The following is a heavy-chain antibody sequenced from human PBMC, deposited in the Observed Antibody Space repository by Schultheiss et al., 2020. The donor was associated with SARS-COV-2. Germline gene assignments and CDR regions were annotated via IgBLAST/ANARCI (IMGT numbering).Heavy chain of an antibody. V-gene: IGHV3-33*08. CDR1: GFTFSGSA. Sequence: GGSLRLSCAASGFTFSGSAMHWVRRAPGKGLEWVAVIWYDGSNKYYADSVKGRFTISRDNSKNTLYLQMNSLTAEDTAVYYCARDMGIAARSAFDIWGQGTMVTVSS. D-gene: IGHD6-6*01. CDR3: ARDMGIAARSAFDI. J-gene: IGHJ3*02. CDR2: IWYDGSNK.